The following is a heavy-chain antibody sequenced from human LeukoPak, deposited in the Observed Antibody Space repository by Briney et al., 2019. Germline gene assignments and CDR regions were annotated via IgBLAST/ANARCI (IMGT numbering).Heavy chain of an antibody. CDR1: GFTFSNYG. V-gene: IGHV3-23*01. D-gene: IGHD2-2*01. J-gene: IGHJ4*02. CDR3: AKEVWSAMYYFDF. Sequence: GGSLRLSCAASGFTFSNYGMSWVRQAPGKGLEWVSTLSGSGDSTYYADSVKGRFTISRDNSKNTLFLQMNSMRAEDTAVYYCAKEVWSAMYYFDFWGQGTLVTVSS. CDR2: LSGSGDST.